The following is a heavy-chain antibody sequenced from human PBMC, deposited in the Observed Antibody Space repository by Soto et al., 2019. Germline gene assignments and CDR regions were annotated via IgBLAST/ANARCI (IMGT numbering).Heavy chain of an antibody. CDR1: GGSFSGYY. Sequence: PSETLSLTCAVYGGSFSGYYWSWIRQPPGKGLEWIGEINHSGSTNYNPSLKSRVTISVDTSKNQFSLKLSSMTAADTAVYYCARWYRDYYFDYWGPGTLVTVSS. J-gene: IGHJ4*02. CDR2: INHSGST. CDR3: ARWYRDYYFDY. D-gene: IGHD1-1*01. V-gene: IGHV4-34*01.